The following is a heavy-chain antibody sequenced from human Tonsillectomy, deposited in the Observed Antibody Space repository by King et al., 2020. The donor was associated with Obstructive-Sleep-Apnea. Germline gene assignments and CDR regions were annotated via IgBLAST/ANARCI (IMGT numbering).Heavy chain of an antibody. Sequence: VQLVESGGGVVQPGRSLRLSCAASGFTFSSYAMHWVRQAPGKGLEWVAVISYDGSNKYYADSVKGRFTISRDNSKTTLYLQMNSLRAEDTAVYYCARDLYIVVVVAATQPGQDYYGMDVWGQGTTVTVSS. D-gene: IGHD2-15*01. CDR1: GFTFSSYA. CDR2: ISYDGSNK. CDR3: ARDLYIVVVVAATQPGQDYYGMDV. J-gene: IGHJ6*02. V-gene: IGHV3-30-3*01.